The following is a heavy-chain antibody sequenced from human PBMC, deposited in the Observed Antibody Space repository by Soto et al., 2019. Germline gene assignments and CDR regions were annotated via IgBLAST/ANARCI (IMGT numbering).Heavy chain of an antibody. CDR1: GFTFSSYS. CDR3: ARHPERIAEIGWFDP. CDR2: ISSSSSTI. V-gene: IGHV3-48*01. J-gene: IGHJ5*02. D-gene: IGHD6-13*01. Sequence: EVQLVESGGGLVQPGGSLRLSCAASGFTFSSYSMNWVRQAPGKGLEWVSYISSSSSTIYYADSVKGRFTISRDNAKNSPYLQMNSLRAEDTAVYYCARHPERIAEIGWFDPWGQGTRVTVSS.